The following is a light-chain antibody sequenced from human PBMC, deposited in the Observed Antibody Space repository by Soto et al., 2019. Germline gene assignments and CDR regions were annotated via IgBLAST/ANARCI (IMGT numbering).Light chain of an antibody. J-gene: IGKJ1*01. V-gene: IGKV3-11*01. CDR3: QQRSNWPHWP. CDR1: QSVSSY. CDR2: DAS. Sequence: EIVLTQSPATLFLSPGERATLSCRASQSVSSYLAWYQQKPGQAPRLLIYDASNRATGIPARFSGSGSGTALTLTISSLEPEEFAVYYCQQRSNWPHWPVGQGTKVDIK.